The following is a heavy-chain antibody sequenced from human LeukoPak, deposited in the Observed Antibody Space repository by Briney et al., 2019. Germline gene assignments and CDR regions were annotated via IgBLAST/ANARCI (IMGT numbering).Heavy chain of an antibody. D-gene: IGHD6-19*01. J-gene: IGHJ4*02. CDR2: IKQDGSER. CDR1: GFTFSSYW. Sequence: GGSLRLSCAASGFTFSSYWMTWVRQAPGKGLEWVANIKQDGSERNYVDSVKGRFTISRDNAKNSLYLQMNTLRDEDTAVYYCATGAGCGYWGRGTLVTVSS. CDR3: ATGAGCGY. V-gene: IGHV3-7*03.